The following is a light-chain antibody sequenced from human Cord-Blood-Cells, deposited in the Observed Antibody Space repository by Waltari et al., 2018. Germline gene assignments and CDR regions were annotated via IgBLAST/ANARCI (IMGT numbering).Light chain of an antibody. Sequence: DIQMTQSPSSLPASVGDRVSITCQASQDISNYLNWYQQKPGKAPKLLIYDASNLETGVPSRFSGSGSGTDVTFTISSLQPEDIATYYCQQYDNLPPLTFGGGTKVEIK. CDR3: QQYDNLPPLT. CDR2: DAS. CDR1: QDISNY. J-gene: IGKJ4*01. V-gene: IGKV1-33*01.